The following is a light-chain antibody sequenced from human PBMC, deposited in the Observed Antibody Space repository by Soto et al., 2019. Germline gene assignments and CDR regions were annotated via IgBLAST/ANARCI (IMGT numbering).Light chain of an antibody. CDR1: TANIGKNY. CDR3: AAWDDRMSGRV. CDR2: SDN. V-gene: IGLV1-47*02. J-gene: IGLJ3*02. Sequence: QSVLTQSPSTSGTPGQRVTISCSGNTANIGKNYVYWYQQFPGTAPKLLIYSDNQRPSWVPDRFSVSKSDTSASLAISGLRSEDEDVYYCAAWDDRMSGRVFGGGTKVTVL.